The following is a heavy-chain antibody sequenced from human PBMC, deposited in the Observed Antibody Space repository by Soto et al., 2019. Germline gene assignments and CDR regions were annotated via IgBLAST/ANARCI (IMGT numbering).Heavy chain of an antibody. D-gene: IGHD5-18*01. CDR1: GGSVNSGGYC. J-gene: IGHJ4*02. V-gene: IGHV4-31*03. CDR2: ISYGGST. CDR3: SRGILV. Sequence: QVQLQESGPGLVKPSQTLSLTCTVSGGSVNSGGYCWSWIRQHPGKGLDWIGCISYGGSTSYNPSLKSRVTISVDTSKNQFSLKLTSVTAADTAVYYCSRGILVWGQGALITVSS.